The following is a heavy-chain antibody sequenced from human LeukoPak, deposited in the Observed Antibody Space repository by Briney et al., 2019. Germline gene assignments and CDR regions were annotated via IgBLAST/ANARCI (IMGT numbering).Heavy chain of an antibody. D-gene: IGHD3-22*01. V-gene: IGHV1-69*05. CDR2: IIPIFGTA. CDR1: GGTFSSYA. J-gene: IGHJ3*02. Sequence: SVKVSCKASGGTFSSYAISWVRQAPGQGLEWMGGIIPIFGTANYAQKFQGRVTITTDESTSTAYMELSSLRSEDTAVYYCARSYDSSGYHGIDIWGQGTMVTVSS. CDR3: ARSYDSSGYHGIDI.